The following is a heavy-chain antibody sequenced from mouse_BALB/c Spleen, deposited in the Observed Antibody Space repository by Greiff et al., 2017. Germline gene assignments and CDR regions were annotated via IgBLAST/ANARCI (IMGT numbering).Heavy chain of an antibody. CDR2: IWAGGST. J-gene: IGHJ4*01. V-gene: IGHV2-9*02. D-gene: IGHD2-12*01. Sequence: VQLVESGPGLVAPSQTLSITCTVSGFSFTSYGVHWVRQTPGKGLEWLGVIWAGGSTNYYYALLSRLSIRKDDSTSQVFFKMNSLQTDDTAMYYCARDDDGAMDYWGQGTSVTVSS. CDR3: ARDDDGAMDY. CDR1: GFSFTSYG.